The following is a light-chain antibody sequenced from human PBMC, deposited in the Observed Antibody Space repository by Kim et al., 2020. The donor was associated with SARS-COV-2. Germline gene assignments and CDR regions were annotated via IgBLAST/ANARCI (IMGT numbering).Light chain of an antibody. Sequence: QSALTQPASVSGSPGQSITISCSGTSSDAGNYDLVSWYQQYPGRAPKLLIYEVFRQPSGVSYRFSASKSANTAFLTISGLQPDDEAKYYCCSYAGRDLFLLFGGGTQLTVL. V-gene: IGLV2-23*02. CDR3: CSYAGRDLFLL. CDR1: SSDAGNYDL. J-gene: IGLJ7*01. CDR2: EVF.